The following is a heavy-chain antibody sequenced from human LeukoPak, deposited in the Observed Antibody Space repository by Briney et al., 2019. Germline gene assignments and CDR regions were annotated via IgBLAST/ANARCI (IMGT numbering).Heavy chain of an antibody. CDR2: IYYSGST. Sequence: SETLSLTCTVSGGSISSSSYYWGWIRQPPGKGLEWIGSIYYSGSTYYNPSLKSRVTISVDKSKNQFSLKLSSVTAADTAVYYCARSPPQWLGHAEYFQHWGQGTLVTVSS. CDR3: ARSPPQWLGHAEYFQH. J-gene: IGHJ1*01. V-gene: IGHV4-39*07. CDR1: GGSISSSSYY. D-gene: IGHD6-19*01.